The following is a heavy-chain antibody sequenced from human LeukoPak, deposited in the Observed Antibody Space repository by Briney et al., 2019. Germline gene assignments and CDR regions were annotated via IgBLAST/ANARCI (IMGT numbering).Heavy chain of an antibody. D-gene: IGHD6-6*01. J-gene: IGHJ5*02. CDR1: GGSISSYY. CDR2: IYYSGST. CDR3: AKFRSSSSSWWFGP. V-gene: IGHV4-59*01. Sequence: SETLSLTCTVSGGSISSYYWSWIRQPPGKGLEWIGYIYYSGSTNYNPSLKSRVTISVDTSKNQFSLKLSSVTAADTAVYYCAKFRSSSSSWWFGPWGQGTLVTVSS.